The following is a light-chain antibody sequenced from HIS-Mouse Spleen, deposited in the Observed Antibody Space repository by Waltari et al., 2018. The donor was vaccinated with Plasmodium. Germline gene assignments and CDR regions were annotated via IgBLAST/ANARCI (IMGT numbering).Light chain of an antibody. V-gene: IGLV2-14*01. CDR1: SSDVGGYNY. CDR3: SYYTSSRGFWV. CDR2: EVS. J-gene: IGLJ3*02. Sequence: QSALTQPASVSGSPGQSITISCTGTSSDVGGYNYVSWYQQHPGKAPKLMIYEVSNRPSGVSNRVSGSQSGNTAALNISGFQGEYEVDYYCSYYTSSRGFWVFGGGTKLTVL.